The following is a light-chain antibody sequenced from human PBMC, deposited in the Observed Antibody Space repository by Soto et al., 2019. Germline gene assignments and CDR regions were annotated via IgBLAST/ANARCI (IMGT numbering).Light chain of an antibody. J-gene: IGKJ2*01. V-gene: IGKV3-20*01. Sequence: EIVLTQSPGTLSLSPGERATLSCRASQSVSSSYFSWYQHKPGQAPRLLIYGASSRATGIPARFSGSGYGTDFTLTISRLEPEDFAVYYCQQYGTSPPYTFGQGTKVEIK. CDR2: GAS. CDR1: QSVSSSY. CDR3: QQYGTSPPYT.